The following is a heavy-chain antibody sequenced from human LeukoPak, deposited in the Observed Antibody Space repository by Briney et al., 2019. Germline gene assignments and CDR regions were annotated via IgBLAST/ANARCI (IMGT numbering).Heavy chain of an antibody. Sequence: ASVKVSCKASGYTFTSYGISWVRQSPGQGLEWMGRISAYNGNTNYAQKLQGRVTMTTDTSTSTAYMELRSLRSDDTAVYYCARDRVVRGDLDYFDYWGQGTLVTVSS. V-gene: IGHV1-18*01. CDR3: ARDRVVRGDLDYFDY. D-gene: IGHD3-10*01. CDR2: ISAYNGNT. J-gene: IGHJ4*02. CDR1: GYTFTSYG.